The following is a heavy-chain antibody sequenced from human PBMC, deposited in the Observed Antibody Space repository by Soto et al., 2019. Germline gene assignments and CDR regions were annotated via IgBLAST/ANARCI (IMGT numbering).Heavy chain of an antibody. J-gene: IGHJ4*02. Sequence: VSGGYSSSGGYYWTWIRQHPGKGLEWIGNIHHSGSTFYNPSLKSRVSISVDTSKNQFSLKLSSVTAADTGVYFCVRGVVFWGQGTLVTVFS. V-gene: IGHV4-31*02. CDR3: VRGVVF. D-gene: IGHD2-21*01. CDR1: GGYSSSGGYY. CDR2: IHHSGST.